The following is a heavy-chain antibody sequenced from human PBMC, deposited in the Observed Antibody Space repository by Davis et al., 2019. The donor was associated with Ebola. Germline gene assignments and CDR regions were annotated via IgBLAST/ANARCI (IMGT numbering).Heavy chain of an antibody. D-gene: IGHD3-22*01. CDR1: GFTFSSYA. CDR2: IYSGGST. J-gene: IGHJ4*02. CDR3: VKGSITMTVVVYFDL. Sequence: GESLKISCAASGFTFSSYAMSWVRQAPGKGLEWVSVIYSGGSTYYADSVKGRFTISRDNSKNTLYLQMSSLRIEDTAVYYCVKGSITMTVVVYFDLWGQGTLVTVSS. V-gene: IGHV3-66*01.